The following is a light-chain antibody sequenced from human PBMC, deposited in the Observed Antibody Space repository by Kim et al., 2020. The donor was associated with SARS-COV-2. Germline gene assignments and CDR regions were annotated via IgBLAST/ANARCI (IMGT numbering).Light chain of an antibody. CDR3: LLSLSGAWV. V-gene: IGLV7-46*01. J-gene: IGLJ3*02. CDR2: DTS. CDR1: TGTVTSSHY. Sequence: QAVVTQEPSLTVSPGGTVTLTCGSSTGTVTSSHYPYWFQQKPGQAPRTLIYDTSTKHSWTPARFSGSLLGGKAALTLSGVQPEDEADYYCLLSLSGAWVFGGGTKVTVL.